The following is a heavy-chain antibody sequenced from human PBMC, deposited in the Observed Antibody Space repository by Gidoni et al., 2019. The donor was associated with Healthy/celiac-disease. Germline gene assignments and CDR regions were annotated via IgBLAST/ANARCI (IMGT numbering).Heavy chain of an antibody. J-gene: IGHJ2*01. CDR1: GFTFDDYA. V-gene: IGHV3-9*01. CDR3: AKDLGSGWYFDL. Sequence: EVQLVESGGGLVQHGRSLRLTCAASGFTFDDYAMHWVRQAPGKGLEWVSGISWNSGSIGYADSVKGRFTISRDNAKNSLYLQMNSLRAEDTALYYCAKDLGSGWYFDLWGRGTLVTVSS. CDR2: ISWNSGSI. D-gene: IGHD6-19*01.